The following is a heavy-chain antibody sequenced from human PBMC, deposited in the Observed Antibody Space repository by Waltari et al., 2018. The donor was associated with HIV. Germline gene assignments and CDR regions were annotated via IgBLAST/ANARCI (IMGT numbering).Heavy chain of an antibody. V-gene: IGHV3-15*01. CDR2: IKSKTDGGTT. CDR3: TTDSDYYDSSGYYYWFDY. J-gene: IGHJ4*02. Sequence: EVQLVESGGGLVKPGGSLRLSCAASGFTFSNAWMSWVRQAPGKGLEWVGRIKSKTDGGTTDYAAPVKGRFTISRDDSKNTLYLQMNSLKTEDTAVYYCTTDSDYYDSSGYYYWFDYWGQGTLVTVSS. CDR1: GFTFSNAW. D-gene: IGHD3-22*01.